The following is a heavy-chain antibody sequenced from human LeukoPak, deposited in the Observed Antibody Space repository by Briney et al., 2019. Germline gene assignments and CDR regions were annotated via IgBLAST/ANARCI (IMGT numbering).Heavy chain of an antibody. CDR2: ISYDGSNK. CDR1: GFTFSNYA. V-gene: IGHV3-30-3*01. D-gene: IGHD1-1*01. CDR3: AKGPENWNDGYYFDY. Sequence: GGSLRLSCAASGFTFSNYAMHWVRQAPGKGLEWVAVISYDGSNKYYADSVKGRFTISRDNSKNTLYLQMNSLRAEDTAVYYCAKGPENWNDGYYFDYRGQGTLVTVSS. J-gene: IGHJ4*02.